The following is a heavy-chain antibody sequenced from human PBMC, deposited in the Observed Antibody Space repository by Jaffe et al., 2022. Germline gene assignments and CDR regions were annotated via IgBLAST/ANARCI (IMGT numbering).Heavy chain of an antibody. CDR2: IRYDGSNK. CDR3: AKDNRMGAQWLPPHVDY. D-gene: IGHD6-19*01. CDR1: GFTFSSYG. Sequence: QVQLVESGGGVVQPGGSLRLSCAASGFTFSSYGMHWVRQAPGKGLEWVAFIRYDGSNKYYADSVKGRFTISRDNSKNTLYLQMNSLRAEDTAVYYCAKDNRMGAQWLPPHVDYWGQGTLVTVSS. V-gene: IGHV3-30*02. J-gene: IGHJ4*02.